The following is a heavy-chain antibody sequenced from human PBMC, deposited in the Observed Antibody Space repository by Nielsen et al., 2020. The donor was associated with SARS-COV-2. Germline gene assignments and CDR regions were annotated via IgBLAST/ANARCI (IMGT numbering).Heavy chain of an antibody. CDR1: GGSFSVYY. D-gene: IGHD5-18*01. Sequence: SETLSLTCAVYGGSFSVYYWTWIRQPPGKGLEWIGEINDKGDTNYNPSLESRVTMSLDTSKTQFSLRLKSVTAADTAVYYCARGDRAARMNYWGQGTLVTVSS. CDR3: ARGDRAARMNY. J-gene: IGHJ4*02. CDR2: INDKGDT. V-gene: IGHV4-34*01.